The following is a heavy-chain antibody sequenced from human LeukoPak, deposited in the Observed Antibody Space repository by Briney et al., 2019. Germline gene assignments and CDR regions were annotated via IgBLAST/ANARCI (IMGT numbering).Heavy chain of an antibody. CDR1: GFTFSSYA. D-gene: IGHD3-22*01. CDR3: AARHYYYDTNGDDY. J-gene: IGHJ4*02. CDR2: TSGSGGST. Sequence: GGSLRLSCAASGFTFSSYAMSWVRQAPGKGLEWVSATSGSGGSTYYADSVKGRFTISRDNSKNTLYLQMNSLRAEDTAVYYCAARHYYYDTNGDDYWGQGTLVTVSS. V-gene: IGHV3-23*01.